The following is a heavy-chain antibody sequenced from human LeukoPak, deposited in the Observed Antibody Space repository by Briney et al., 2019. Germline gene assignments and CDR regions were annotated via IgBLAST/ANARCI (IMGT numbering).Heavy chain of an antibody. J-gene: IGHJ5*02. D-gene: IGHD4-11*01. V-gene: IGHV4-31*03. CDR1: GGSISSGGYY. CDR2: IYYSGST. CDR3: ARVPDYSNKNWFDP. Sequence: SETLSLTCSVSGGSISSGGYYWSWIRQHPGKGLEWIGYIYYSGSTYYNPSLKSRVTISVDTSKNQFSLKLSSVTAADTAVYYCARVPDYSNKNWFDPWGQGTLVTVSS.